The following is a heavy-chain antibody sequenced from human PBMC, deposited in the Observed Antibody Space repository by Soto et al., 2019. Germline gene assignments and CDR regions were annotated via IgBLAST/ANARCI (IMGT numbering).Heavy chain of an antibody. D-gene: IGHD5-18*01. CDR3: AKASRMWIPDY. CDR1: GYTFTDHA. V-gene: IGHV1-3*04. CDR2: ISTGNGNS. Sequence: QVQLVQSGAEVKKPGASVKVSCMASGYTFTDHAILWVRQAPGQGLEWMGWISTGNGNSKYSHKFQDRVIITRDTSASTASMELSSLRSEDTAMYYCAKASRMWIPDYWCQGTLVTVSS. J-gene: IGHJ4*02.